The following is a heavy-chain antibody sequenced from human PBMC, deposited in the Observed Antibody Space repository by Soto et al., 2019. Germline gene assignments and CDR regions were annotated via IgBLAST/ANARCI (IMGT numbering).Heavy chain of an antibody. Sequence: ASVKVSCKASGYTFTNYGISWVRQAPGQGLEWMGWISAYNGNTNYAQKLQGRVTMTTDTSTSTAYMELRSLRSDDTAFYYCARDYCSGTTCYEFDYWGQGTQVTVS. J-gene: IGHJ4*02. D-gene: IGHD2-2*01. CDR2: ISAYNGNT. CDR3: ARDYCSGTTCYEFDY. CDR1: GYTFTNYG. V-gene: IGHV1-18*01.